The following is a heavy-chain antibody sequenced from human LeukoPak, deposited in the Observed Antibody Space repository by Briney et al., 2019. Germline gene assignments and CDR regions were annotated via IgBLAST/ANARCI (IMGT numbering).Heavy chain of an antibody. J-gene: IGHJ6*03. CDR3: ASEYSSSWYYMDV. Sequence: ASVKVSCKASGYTFTGYYMHWVRQAPGQGLEWMGWINPNSGGTNYAQKFQGRVTMARDTSISTAYKELSRLRSDDTAVYYCASEYSSSWYYMDVWGKGTTVTVSS. CDR2: INPNSGGT. V-gene: IGHV1-2*02. CDR1: GYTFTGYY. D-gene: IGHD6-6*01.